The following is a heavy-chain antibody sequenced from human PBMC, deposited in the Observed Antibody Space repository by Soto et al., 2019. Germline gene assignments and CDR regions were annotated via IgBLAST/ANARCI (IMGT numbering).Heavy chain of an antibody. CDR1: GYTFTGYY. D-gene: IGHD2-15*01. J-gene: IGHJ4*02. V-gene: IGHV1-2*04. CDR3: ARGPGGPDGPGDY. Sequence: ASVKVSCKASGYTFTGYYMHWVRQAPGQGLEWMGWINPNSGGTNYAQKFQGWVTMTRDTSISTAYMELSSLRSEDTAVYYCARGPGGPDGPGDYWGQGTLVTVSS. CDR2: INPNSGGT.